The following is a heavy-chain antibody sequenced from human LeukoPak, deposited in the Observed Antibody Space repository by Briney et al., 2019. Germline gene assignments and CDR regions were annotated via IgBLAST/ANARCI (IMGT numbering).Heavy chain of an antibody. V-gene: IGHV3-7*01. D-gene: IGHD3-10*01. CDR3: ARDLRGDTNNWLDP. J-gene: IGHJ5*02. Sequence: GGSLRLSCAASGLTFRDYWMNWVRQTPGKGLEWVAVIKSDGSEKYVDSVKGRFTISRDNAKNSLYLQLNSLRVEDTAVYCCARDLRGDTNNWLDPWGQGTLVTVSS. CDR2: IKSDGSEK. CDR1: GLTFRDYW.